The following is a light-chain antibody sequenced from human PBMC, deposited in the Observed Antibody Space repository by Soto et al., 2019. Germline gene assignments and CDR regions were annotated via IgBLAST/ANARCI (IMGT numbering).Light chain of an antibody. CDR3: SSYTAGGTI. Sequence: QSVLTQPPSVSAAPGQKVTISCSGSSSNIGNNYVSWYQQLPGTAPKLLIYENNKRPSGIPDRFSGSKSGTSATLGITGLQTGDEADYYCSSYTAGGTIFGTGTKVTVL. CDR2: ENN. J-gene: IGLJ1*01. CDR1: SSNIGNNY. V-gene: IGLV1-51*01.